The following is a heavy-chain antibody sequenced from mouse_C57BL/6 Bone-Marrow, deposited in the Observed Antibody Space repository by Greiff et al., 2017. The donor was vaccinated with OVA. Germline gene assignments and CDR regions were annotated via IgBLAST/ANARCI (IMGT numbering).Heavy chain of an antibody. V-gene: IGHV1-54*01. CDR3: ARRCGSSYGGFDY. CDR2: INPGSGGT. J-gene: IGHJ2*01. Sequence: QVQLQQSGAELVRPGTSVKVSCKASGYAFTNYLIEWVKQRPGQGLEWIGVINPGSGGTNYNEKFKGKATLTADKSSSTAYMQLSSLTSEDSAVYVCARRCGSSYGGFDYWGQGTTLTVSS. CDR1: GYAFTNYL. D-gene: IGHD1-1*01.